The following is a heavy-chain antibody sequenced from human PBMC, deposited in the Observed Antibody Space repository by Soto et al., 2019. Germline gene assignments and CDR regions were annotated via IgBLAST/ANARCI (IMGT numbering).Heavy chain of an antibody. Sequence: SETLSLTCAVSGGSISSGGYSWSWIRQPPGKGLEWIGYIYHSGNTYYNPSLKSRVTISVDRSKSHFSLTLSSVTAADTAVYYCARGPSGDKVHYWGQGALVTVSS. CDR1: GGSISSGGYS. CDR2: IYHSGNT. D-gene: IGHD7-27*01. CDR3: ARGPSGDKVHY. J-gene: IGHJ4*02. V-gene: IGHV4-30-2*01.